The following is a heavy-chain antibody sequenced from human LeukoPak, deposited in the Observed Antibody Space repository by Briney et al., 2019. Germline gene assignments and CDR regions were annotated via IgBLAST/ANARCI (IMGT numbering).Heavy chain of an antibody. CDR3: ARDRSEGHDSSGPLDAFDV. J-gene: IGHJ3*01. D-gene: IGHD3-22*01. CDR1: GLTFSDYY. CDR2: ISSSGGGK. Sequence: NTGGSLRLSCAASGLTFSDYYMGWIRQAPGKGLEWVSYISSSGGGKYYADSVKGRFTISRDNAKSSLYLQMNSPRAEDTAIYYCARDRSEGHDSSGPLDAFDVWGQGTLVTVSS. V-gene: IGHV3-11*04.